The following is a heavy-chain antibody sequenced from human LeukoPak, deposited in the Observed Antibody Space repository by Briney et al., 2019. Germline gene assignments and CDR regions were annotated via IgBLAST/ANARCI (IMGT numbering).Heavy chain of an antibody. CDR3: ARRGNNWNARGWFDP. J-gene: IGHJ5*02. V-gene: IGHV4-59*01. Sequence: SETLFLTCTVSGGSINGYYWSWFRQPPGKGLEWIGYIYYSGSTNYSPSLKSRVSISVDTSKNQFSLKLSSVTAADTAVYYCARRGNNWNARGWFDPWGQGTLVTVSS. D-gene: IGHD1-1*01. CDR1: GGSINGYY. CDR2: IYYSGST.